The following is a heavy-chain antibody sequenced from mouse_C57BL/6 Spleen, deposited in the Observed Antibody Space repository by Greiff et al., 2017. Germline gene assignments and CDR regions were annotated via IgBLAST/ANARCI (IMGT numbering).Heavy chain of an antibody. V-gene: IGHV1-64*01. CDR3: ARSAVITPVVTLYYYAMDY. J-gene: IGHJ4*01. CDR2: IHPNSGST. Sequence: QVQLQQPGAELVKPGASVKLSCKASGYTFTSYWMHWVKQRPGQGLEWIGMIHPNSGSTNYNEKFKSKATLTVDKSSSTAYMQLSSLTSEDSAVYYCARSAVITPVVTLYYYAMDYWGQGTSVTVSS. CDR1: GYTFTSYW. D-gene: IGHD1-1*01.